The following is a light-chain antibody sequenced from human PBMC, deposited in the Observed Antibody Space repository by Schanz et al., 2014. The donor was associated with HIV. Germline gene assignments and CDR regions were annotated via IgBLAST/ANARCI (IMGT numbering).Light chain of an antibody. Sequence: DIQMTQSPSSLSASVGDRVTITCRASQGIRSDLGWFQQKPGKAPKRLIHDASTLQSGVPSRFSGSGSGTEFTLTISSLQPDDFATYYCLQHNSYPWTFGQGTKVEIK. CDR2: DAS. CDR3: LQHNSYPWT. CDR1: QGIRSD. V-gene: IGKV1-17*01. J-gene: IGKJ1*01.